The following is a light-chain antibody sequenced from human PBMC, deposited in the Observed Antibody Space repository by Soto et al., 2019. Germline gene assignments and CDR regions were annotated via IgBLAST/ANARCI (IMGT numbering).Light chain of an antibody. J-gene: IGLJ2*01. CDR2: DVS. Sequence: QSALTQPASVSGSPGPSITISCTGTSSDVGGSNHVSWYQQHPDKAPRLMIYDVSNRPSGVSNRFSGSKAGNTASLTISGLQAEDEADYDCGSYTPIRTVKFGGGTKLTVL. CDR1: SSDVGGSNH. CDR3: GSYTPIRTVK. V-gene: IGLV2-14*01.